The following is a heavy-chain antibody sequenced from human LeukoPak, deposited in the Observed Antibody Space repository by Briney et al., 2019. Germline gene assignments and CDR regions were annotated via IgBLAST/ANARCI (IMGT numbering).Heavy chain of an antibody. Sequence: PGGSLRLSCAASGFTSSSYALNWVRQPPGKGLEWIGEINHSGSTNYNPSLKSRVTISVDTSKNQFSLKLSSVTAADTAVYYCARGLSAIVYWGQGTLVTVSS. CDR2: INHSGST. CDR1: GFTSSSYA. V-gene: IGHV4-34*01. D-gene: IGHD2-15*01. CDR3: ARGLSAIVY. J-gene: IGHJ4*02.